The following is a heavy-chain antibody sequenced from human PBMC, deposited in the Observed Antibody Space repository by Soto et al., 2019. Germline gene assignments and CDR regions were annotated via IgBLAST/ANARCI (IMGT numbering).Heavy chain of an antibody. J-gene: IGHJ5*02. CDR3: ASNSGSGRYTWFDP. D-gene: IGHD3-10*01. V-gene: IGHV1-69*06. CDR2: IIPIFGTA. CDR1: GGTFSSYA. Sequence: GASVKVSCKASGGTFSSYAISWVRQAPGQGLEWMGGIIPIFGTANYAQKFQGRVTITADKSTSTAYMELSSLRSEDPAVYYCASNSGSGRYTWFDPWGQGTLVTVSS.